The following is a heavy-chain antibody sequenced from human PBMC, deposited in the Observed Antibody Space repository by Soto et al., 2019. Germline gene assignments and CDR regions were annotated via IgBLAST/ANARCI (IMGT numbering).Heavy chain of an antibody. CDR3: ARGYCSGGSCYSNYYYMDV. D-gene: IGHD2-15*01. V-gene: IGHV4-34*01. CDR1: GGSFSGYY. Sequence: SETLSLTSAVDGGSFSGYYWSWIRQPPGKGLEWIAEINHSGSTNYNPSLKSRVTISVDTSTNQFSLKLSSVTAADTAVYYCARGYCSGGSCYSNYYYMDVWGKGTTVTVSS. CDR2: INHSGST. J-gene: IGHJ6*03.